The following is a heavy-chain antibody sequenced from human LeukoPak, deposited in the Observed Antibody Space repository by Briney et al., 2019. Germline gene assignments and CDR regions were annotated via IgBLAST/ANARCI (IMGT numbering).Heavy chain of an antibody. CDR3: TTVVDYDYVWGSYRLRGSFDY. D-gene: IGHD3-16*02. Sequence: GGSLRLSCAVSGFTFSNAWMNWVRQAPGKGPEWVGRIKSKTDGGTTDYAAPVKGRFTISRDDSKNTLYLQMNSLKTEDTAVYYCTTVVDYDYVWGSYRLRGSFDYWGQGTLVTVSS. J-gene: IGHJ4*02. CDR1: GFTFSNAW. CDR2: IKSKTDGGTT. V-gene: IGHV3-15*07.